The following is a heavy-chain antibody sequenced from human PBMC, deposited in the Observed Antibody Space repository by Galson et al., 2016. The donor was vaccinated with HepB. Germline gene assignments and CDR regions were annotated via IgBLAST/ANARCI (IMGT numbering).Heavy chain of an antibody. CDR3: TTEYYDILTGYYTAFDY. CDR1: GFTFSSAW. J-gene: IGHJ4*02. CDR2: IKRKSDGGTT. V-gene: IGHV3-15*01. D-gene: IGHD3-9*01. Sequence: SLRLSCAASGFTFSSAWMSWVRQSPGKGLEWVGHIKRKSDGGTTDYAAPVKGRFIISRDDSENTLYLQMNSLKTEDTAVYFCTTEYYDILTGYYTAFDYWGQGTVVSVSS.